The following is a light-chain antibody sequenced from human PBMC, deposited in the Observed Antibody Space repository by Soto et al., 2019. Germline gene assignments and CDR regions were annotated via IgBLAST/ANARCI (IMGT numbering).Light chain of an antibody. CDR2: GAS. CDR1: QTVSNNY. Sequence: EIVLTQSPDTLSLSPGERATVSCRASQTVSNNYLAWYQQKPGQAPRLLLYGASTRPTGIPDRFSGSGSGTAFTLTISRLEPEDFAVYYCHHYGSSPPYTFGQGTKLDIK. CDR3: HHYGSSPPYT. J-gene: IGKJ2*01. V-gene: IGKV3-20*01.